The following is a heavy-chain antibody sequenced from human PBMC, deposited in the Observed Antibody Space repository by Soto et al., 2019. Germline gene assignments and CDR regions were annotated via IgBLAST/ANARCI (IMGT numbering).Heavy chain of an antibody. CDR1: GFTFRSYA. CDR2: ISDSGVTT. D-gene: IGHD5-12*01. V-gene: IGHV3-23*01. CDR3: ASQALDLVPENFHFYRMAV. J-gene: IGHJ6*02. Sequence: EVYLLESGGGLLQPGGSLSLSCAASGFTFRSYAVSWVRQDPGKGLEWVSGISDSGVTTYYADSVKGRFTISRDNSKHTQYLQMSSLRAEDTAVYYCASQALDLVPENFHFYRMAVWGQGTTVTVS.